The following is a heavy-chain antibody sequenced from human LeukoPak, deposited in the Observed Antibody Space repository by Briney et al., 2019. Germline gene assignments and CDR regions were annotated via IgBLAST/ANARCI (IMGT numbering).Heavy chain of an antibody. D-gene: IGHD2-21*02. CDR3: AREVVTAGPTRWYFDL. CDR1: GFTFSDYA. V-gene: IGHV3-23*01. J-gene: IGHJ2*01. Sequence: PGGSLRLSCAASGFTFSDYAMTWVRQAPGKGLEWVSSTAPVHYADSVKGRFTISRDNSKNTLYLQMNSLRAEDTAVYYCAREVVTAGPTRWYFDLWGRGTLVTVSS. CDR2: TAPV.